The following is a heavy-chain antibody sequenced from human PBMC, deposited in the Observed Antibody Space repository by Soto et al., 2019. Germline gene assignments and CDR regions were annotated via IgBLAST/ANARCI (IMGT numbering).Heavy chain of an antibody. V-gene: IGHV4-30-4*01. D-gene: IGHD2-21*02. CDR2: IYYSGST. J-gene: IGHJ4*02. CDR1: GGSISSGDYY. CDR3: ARKTHFDTAIDY. Sequence: SETLSLTCTVSGGSISSGDYYWSWIRQPPGKGLEWIGYIYYSGSTYYNPSLKSRVTISVDTSKNQFSLKLSSVTAADTAVYYCARKTHFDTAIDYWGQGTLVTVSS.